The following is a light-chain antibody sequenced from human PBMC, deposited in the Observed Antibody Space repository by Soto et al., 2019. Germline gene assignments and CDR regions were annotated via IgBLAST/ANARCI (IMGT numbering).Light chain of an antibody. CDR2: ATS. CDR1: QSISTY. CDR3: QQAYSTPWT. V-gene: IGKV1-39*01. J-gene: IGKJ1*01. Sequence: DIHMTQSPSSLSASVLDIVTISCRASQSISTYLHWYQQKPGTAPKLLIYATSNLQSGVPSRFSGSGSGTDFTLTINSLQPEDFATYYCQQAYSTPWTFGQGTKVDI.